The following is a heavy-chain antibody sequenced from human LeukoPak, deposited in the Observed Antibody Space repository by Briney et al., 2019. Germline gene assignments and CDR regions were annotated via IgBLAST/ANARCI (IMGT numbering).Heavy chain of an antibody. V-gene: IGHV3-11*01. Sequence: GRSLRLSCAASGFTFSDYYMSWIRQAPGKGLEWVSYISSSSNTIYYADSVKGRFTISRDNAKNSLYLQMNSLRAEDTAVYYCARDYSSSSYNWFDPWGQGTLVTVSS. CDR3: ARDYSSSSYNWFDP. CDR1: GFTFSDYY. CDR2: ISSSSNTI. D-gene: IGHD6-13*01. J-gene: IGHJ5*02.